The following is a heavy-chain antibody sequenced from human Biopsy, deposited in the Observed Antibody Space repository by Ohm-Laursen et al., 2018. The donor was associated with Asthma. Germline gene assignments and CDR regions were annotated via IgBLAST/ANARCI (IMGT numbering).Heavy chain of an antibody. D-gene: IGHD6-13*01. V-gene: IGHV3-30-3*01. J-gene: IGHJ4*02. CDR3: SRDTLGYYFDT. CDR1: GRHFGSYN. CDR2: ITFDGSTQ. Sequence: SLRLSCSASGRHFGSYNMHWARQAPGKGLEWVAVITFDGSTQYYGDSVKGRFTVSRDNSKNLLFLQMSSLRAEDTAVYYCSRDTLGYYFDTWGQGTLVTVSS.